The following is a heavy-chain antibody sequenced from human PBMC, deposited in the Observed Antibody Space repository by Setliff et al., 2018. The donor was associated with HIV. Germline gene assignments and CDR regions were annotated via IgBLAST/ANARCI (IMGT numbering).Heavy chain of an antibody. J-gene: IGHJ4*02. CDR3: AKTPLY. CDR1: GFTFSSYA. CDR2: ISGTGADT. Sequence: PGGSLRLSCAASGFTFSSYALTWVRQAPGKGLEWVSGISGTGADTYYADSVKGRFAISRDNSKNTLYLQMNSLRAEDTAVYYCAKTPLYWGQGTLVTVSS. V-gene: IGHV3-23*01.